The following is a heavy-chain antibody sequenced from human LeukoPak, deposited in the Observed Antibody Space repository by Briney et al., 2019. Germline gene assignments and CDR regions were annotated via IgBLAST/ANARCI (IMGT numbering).Heavy chain of an antibody. CDR2: ISWDGGST. V-gene: IGHV3-43*01. CDR3: AKEGRSSSWYYFDY. Sequence: GGSLRLSCAASGFTFDDYPMPWVRQAPGKGVEWVSLISWDGGSTYYADSVRGRFTISRDNSKNSLYLQMNSLRTEDTAFYYCAKEGRSSSWYYFDYWGQGTLVTVSS. CDR1: GFTFDDYP. J-gene: IGHJ4*02. D-gene: IGHD6-13*01.